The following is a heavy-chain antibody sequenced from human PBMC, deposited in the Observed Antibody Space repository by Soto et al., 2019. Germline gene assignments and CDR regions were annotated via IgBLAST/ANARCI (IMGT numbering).Heavy chain of an antibody. CDR1: VGSIRSCGAY. CDR3: ARDLRVCTDGECGVSYYYYAMDV. CDR2: IFYSGTT. Sequence: TLSLAGTVSVGSIRSCGAYWSSVRQHPAKSLEWLGNIFYSGTTYYNPSLKSRVTISVDTSKNQFSLSMISVTAADTAVYYCARDLRVCTDGECGVSYYYYAMDVWGQGTTVTVSS. D-gene: IGHD2-8*01. J-gene: IGHJ6*02. V-gene: IGHV4-31*02.